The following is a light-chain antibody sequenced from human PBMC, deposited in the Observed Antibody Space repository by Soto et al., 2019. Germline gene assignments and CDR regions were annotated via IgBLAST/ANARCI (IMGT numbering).Light chain of an antibody. CDR2: GNS. V-gene: IGLV1-40*01. J-gene: IGLJ2*01. Sequence: QSVLTQPPSVSGAPGQRVTISCTGSSSNIGAGYDVHWYQQLPGTAPKLLIYGNSNRPSGVPDRFSGSKSGTSASLAITGLQAEDEADYCCQSYDSSSLGVFGGGTKLTVL. CDR3: QSYDSSSLGV. CDR1: SSNIGAGYD.